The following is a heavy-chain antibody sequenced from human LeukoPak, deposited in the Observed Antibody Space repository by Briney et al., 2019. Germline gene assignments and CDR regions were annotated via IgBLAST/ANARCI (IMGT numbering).Heavy chain of an antibody. Sequence: GGSLRLSCAASGFTFRNHWMHWVRQSPGRGLVWVSRISSDGSSTTYADSVKGRFTISRDNAKNTLYLQMNNLRAEDTAMYYCARDQRVTGRPDIDYWGQGTLVIVSS. V-gene: IGHV3-74*03. D-gene: IGHD6-6*01. CDR3: ARDQRVTGRPDIDY. J-gene: IGHJ4*02. CDR2: ISSDGSST. CDR1: GFTFRNHW.